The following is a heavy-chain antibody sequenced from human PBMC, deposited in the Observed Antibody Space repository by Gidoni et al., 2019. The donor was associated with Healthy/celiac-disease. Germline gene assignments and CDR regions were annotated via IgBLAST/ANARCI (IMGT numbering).Heavy chain of an antibody. CDR3: AKGKRYCSGGSCPTGHFDY. J-gene: IGHJ4*02. Sequence: EVQLLESGGGLVQPGGSLRLSCAASGFTFSSYAMSWVRQAPGKGLEWVSAISGSGGSTYYADSVKGRFTISRDNSKNTLYLQMNSLRAEDTAVYYCAKGKRYCSGGSCPTGHFDYWGQGTLVTVSS. CDR2: ISGSGGST. V-gene: IGHV3-23*01. D-gene: IGHD2-15*01. CDR1: GFTFSSYA.